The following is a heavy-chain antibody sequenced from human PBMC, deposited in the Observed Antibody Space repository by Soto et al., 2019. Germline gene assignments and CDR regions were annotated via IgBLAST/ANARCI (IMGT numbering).Heavy chain of an antibody. CDR2: ISSSSSYI. D-gene: IGHD6-19*01. CDR3: ARGVAVAGTGVAADY. CDR1: GFTFSSYS. V-gene: IGHV3-21*01. Sequence: EVQLVESGGGLVKPGGSLRLSCAASGFTFSSYSMNWVRQAPGKGLEWVSSISSSSSYIYYADSVKGRFTISRDNAKNSLYLQMNSLRGEDTAVYYCARGVAVAGTGVAADYWGQGTLVTVSS. J-gene: IGHJ4*02.